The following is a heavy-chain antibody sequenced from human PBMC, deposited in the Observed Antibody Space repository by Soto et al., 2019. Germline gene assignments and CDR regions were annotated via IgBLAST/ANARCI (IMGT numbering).Heavy chain of an antibody. CDR3: ARVLLGYYDSSGYYTNSPFFDY. J-gene: IGHJ4*02. CDR2: IYYSGST. Sequence: SETLSLTCTVSGGSISSSSYYWGWIRQPPGKGLEWIGSIYYSGSTYYNPSLKSRVTISVDTSKNQFSLKLSSVTAADTAVYYCARVLLGYYDSSGYYTNSPFFDYWGQGTLVTVSS. CDR1: GGSISSSSYY. D-gene: IGHD3-22*01. V-gene: IGHV4-39*01.